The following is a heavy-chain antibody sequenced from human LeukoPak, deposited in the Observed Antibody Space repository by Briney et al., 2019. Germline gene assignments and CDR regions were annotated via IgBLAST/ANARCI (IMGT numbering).Heavy chain of an antibody. V-gene: IGHV3-23*01. Sequence: PGGSLRLSCAASGFTFSSYGMSWVRQAPGKGLEWVSAISGSGGSTYYADSVKGRFTISRDNSKNTLYLQMNSLRAEDTAVYYCAKDSYGSGSGTYYFDYWGQGTLVTVSS. CDR1: GFTFSSYG. CDR3: AKDSYGSGSGTYYFDY. CDR2: ISGSGGST. D-gene: IGHD3-10*01. J-gene: IGHJ4*02.